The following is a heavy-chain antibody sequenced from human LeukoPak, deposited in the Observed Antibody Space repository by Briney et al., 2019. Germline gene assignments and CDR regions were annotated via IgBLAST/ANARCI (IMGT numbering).Heavy chain of an antibody. D-gene: IGHD4-17*01. CDR3: ARDRRGYGDFDY. CDR1: GFTFSNYG. J-gene: IGHJ4*02. Sequence: GGSLRLSCAASGFTFSNYGMKWVRQAPGKGLEWVSYIRSSSGTLYYADSVKGRFTISRDNAKNSLYLQMNSLRAEDTAVYYCARDRRGYGDFDYWGQGTLVTVSS. CDR2: IRSSSGTL. V-gene: IGHV3-48*01.